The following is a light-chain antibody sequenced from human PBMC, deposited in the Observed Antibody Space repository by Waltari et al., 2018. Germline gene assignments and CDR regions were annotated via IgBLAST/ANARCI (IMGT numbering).Light chain of an antibody. J-gene: IGKJ5*01. Sequence: DIVMTQSPDSLAVSLGERATINCKTSQSVLYSSNNKNYLAWYQQKPGQPPNLLIFWASTRESGVPDRFNGSGSGTDFTLTISSLQADDVAVYYCQQYYSTPFTFGQGTRLE. CDR1: QSVLYSSNNKNY. CDR2: WAS. CDR3: QQYYSTPFT. V-gene: IGKV4-1*01.